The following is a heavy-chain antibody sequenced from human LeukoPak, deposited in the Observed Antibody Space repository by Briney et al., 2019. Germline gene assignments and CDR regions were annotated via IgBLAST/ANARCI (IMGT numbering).Heavy chain of an antibody. V-gene: IGHV1-2*06. D-gene: IGHD5-12*01. J-gene: IGHJ4*02. CDR1: AYTFTGYY. CDR3: ARVEGDSGYELIDY. Sequence: ASVKVSCKASAYTFTGYYMHWVRQAPGQGLEWMGRINPNSGGTNYAQKFQGRVTMTRDTSIGTAYMELYSLRSDDTAVYYCARVEGDSGYELIDYWGQGTLVTVSS. CDR2: INPNSGGT.